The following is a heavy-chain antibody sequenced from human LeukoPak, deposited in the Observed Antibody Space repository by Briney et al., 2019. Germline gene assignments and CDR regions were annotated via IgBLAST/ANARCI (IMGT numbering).Heavy chain of an antibody. J-gene: IGHJ6*03. CDR1: GFTFSDYY. D-gene: IGHD6-13*01. Sequence: GGSLRLSCAASGFTFSDYYMSWIRQAPGKGLEWISYISGSGSTIYYADSVKGRFTISRDNAKNSLYLQMNSLRAEDTAVYYCARARESSSWYYYYYYMDVWGKGTTVTISS. CDR3: ARARESSSWYYYYYYMDV. V-gene: IGHV3-11*04. CDR2: ISGSGSTI.